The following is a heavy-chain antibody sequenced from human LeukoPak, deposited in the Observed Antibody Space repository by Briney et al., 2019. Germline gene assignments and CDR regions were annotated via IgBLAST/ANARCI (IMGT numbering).Heavy chain of an antibody. V-gene: IGHV3-48*03. Sequence: PGGSLRLSCAASGFTSSSYEMNWVRQAPGKGLEWVSYISSSAYTIYYADSVKDRFTISRDNAKNSLYLQMNSLRAEDTAVYYCAITNVHTAVPRSFDYWGQGTLVTVSS. J-gene: IGHJ4*02. CDR1: GFTSSSYE. CDR3: AITNVHTAVPRSFDY. CDR2: ISSSAYTI. D-gene: IGHD5-18*01.